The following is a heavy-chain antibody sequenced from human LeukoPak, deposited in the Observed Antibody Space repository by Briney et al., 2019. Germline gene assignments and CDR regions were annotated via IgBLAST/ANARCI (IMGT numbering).Heavy chain of an antibody. CDR3: ARGHDILTGYYSSSGLVFDY. Sequence: PSETLSLTCAVYGGSFSGYYWSWIRQPPGKGLEWIGEINHSGSTNYNPSLKSRVTISVDTSKNQFSLKLSSVTAADTAVYYCARGHDILTGYYSSSGLVFDYWGQGTLVTVSS. J-gene: IGHJ4*02. CDR1: GGSFSGYY. CDR2: INHSGST. D-gene: IGHD3-9*01. V-gene: IGHV4-34*01.